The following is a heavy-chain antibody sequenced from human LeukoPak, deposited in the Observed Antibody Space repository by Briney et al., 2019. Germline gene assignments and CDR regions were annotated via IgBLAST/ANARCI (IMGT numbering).Heavy chain of an antibody. V-gene: IGHV3-11*04. CDR1: GFRFSDYF. Sequence: PGGSVRLSCAASGFRFSDYFMTWLRQAPGQGLESVSYISSSGTNIYYADSVQGRFTISRDKAKNSLDLQLNSLRPDDTAVSYCAGGTGPLFYPESCGQGTLFSASS. J-gene: IGHJ5*02. CDR3: AGGTGPLFYPES. CDR2: ISSSGTNI. D-gene: IGHD3/OR15-3a*01.